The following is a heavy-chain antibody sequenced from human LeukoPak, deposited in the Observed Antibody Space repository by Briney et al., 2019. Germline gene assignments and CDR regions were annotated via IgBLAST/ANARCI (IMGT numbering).Heavy chain of an antibody. J-gene: IGHJ4*02. D-gene: IGHD1-26*01. CDR2: IIPILGIA. CDR3: AKDRTWEGMIDY. CDR1: GGTFSSYA. V-gene: IGHV1-69*04. Sequence: SVKVSCKASGGTFSSYAISWVRQAPGQGLEWMGRIIPILGIANYAQKFQGRVTITADKSTSTAYMELSSLRSEDTAVYYCAKDRTWEGMIDYWGQGTLVTVSS.